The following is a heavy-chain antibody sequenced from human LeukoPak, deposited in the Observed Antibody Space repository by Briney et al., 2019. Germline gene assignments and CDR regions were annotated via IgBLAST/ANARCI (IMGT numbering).Heavy chain of an antibody. D-gene: IGHD2-21*01. J-gene: IGHJ4*02. Sequence: GGSLRPSCAASGFTLSSYSMNWVRQAPGKGLEWVSSISSSSSYIYYADSVKGRFTISRDNAKNSLYLQMNSLRIEDTAVYYCAKFLPTHIVVANYYFDYWGQGTLVTVSS. CDR1: GFTLSSYS. CDR3: AKFLPTHIVVANYYFDY. V-gene: IGHV3-21*01. CDR2: ISSSSSYI.